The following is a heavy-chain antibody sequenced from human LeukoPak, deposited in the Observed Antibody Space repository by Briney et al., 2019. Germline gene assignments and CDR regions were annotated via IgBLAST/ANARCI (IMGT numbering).Heavy chain of an antibody. Sequence: ASVKVSCKASGYTFTSYDINWVRQATGQGLEWMGWMNPNSGNTGYAQKFQGRVTMTRNTSISTAYMELSSLRSEDTAVYYCARDPGPGNQIDFWGQGTLVTVSS. V-gene: IGHV1-8*01. CDR1: GYTFTSYD. D-gene: IGHD1-14*01. J-gene: IGHJ4*02. CDR3: ARDPGPGNQIDF. CDR2: MNPNSGNT.